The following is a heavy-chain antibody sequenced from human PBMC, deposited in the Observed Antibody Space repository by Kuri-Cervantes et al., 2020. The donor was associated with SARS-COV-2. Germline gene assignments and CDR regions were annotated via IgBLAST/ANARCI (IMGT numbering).Heavy chain of an antibody. CDR3: ARASEYSISATLFDY. CDR2: IYWNSDI. V-gene: IGHV2-5*01. Sequence: SGPTLVKPTQTLTLTCTFSGFSLSSSGVGVGWFRQPPGKALECLALIYWNSDIRYSPSLRSRLTVTKDTSNNQVVLRMTTMDPVDTATYYCARASEYSISATLFDYWGHGTLVTVSS. CDR1: GFSLSSSGVG. D-gene: IGHD5-18*01. J-gene: IGHJ4*01.